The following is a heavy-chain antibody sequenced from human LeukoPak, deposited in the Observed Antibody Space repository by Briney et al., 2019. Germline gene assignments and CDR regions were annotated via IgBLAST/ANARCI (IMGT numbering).Heavy chain of an antibody. CDR3: ARGGDYYGSGSYLREAFDI. CDR1: GYTFTSYG. D-gene: IGHD3-10*01. V-gene: IGHV1-18*01. J-gene: IGHJ3*02. CDR2: ICAYNGNT. Sequence: GASVKVSCKASGYTFTSYGISWVRQAPGQGLEWMGWICAYNGNTNYAQKLQGRVTMTTDTSTTTAYMELRSLRSDDTAVYYCARGGDYYGSGSYLREAFDIWGQGTMVTVSS.